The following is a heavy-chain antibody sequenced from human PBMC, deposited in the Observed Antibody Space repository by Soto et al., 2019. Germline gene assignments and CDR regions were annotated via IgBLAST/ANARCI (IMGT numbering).Heavy chain of an antibody. V-gene: IGHV3-30-3*01. CDR1: GFTFSGAW. D-gene: IGHD3-22*01. CDR2: ILHDGNNK. Sequence: PGGSLRLSCAASGFTFSGAWFNWVRQAPGKGLEWVAIILHDGNNKYYADSVKGRFTISRDNAKNMLHLQMNSLRAEDTAVYYCARALTYYYDIDYWGQGTLVTVSS. CDR3: ARALTYYYDIDY. J-gene: IGHJ4*02.